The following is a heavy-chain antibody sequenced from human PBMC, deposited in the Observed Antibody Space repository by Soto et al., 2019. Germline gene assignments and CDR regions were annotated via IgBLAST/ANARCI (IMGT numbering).Heavy chain of an antibody. CDR2: ISGSGGSP. CDR1: GFTFSNYA. CDR3: AKEGTSGLYYFDY. D-gene: IGHD6-19*01. J-gene: IGHJ4*02. V-gene: IGHV3-23*01. Sequence: PGGSLRLSCAASGFTFSNYAMNWVRQAPGKGLEWVSTISGSGGSPYHADSVKGRFTISRDNSKNTLYLQMNSLRAGDSAIYYCAKEGTSGLYYFDYWGQGTLVTVSS.